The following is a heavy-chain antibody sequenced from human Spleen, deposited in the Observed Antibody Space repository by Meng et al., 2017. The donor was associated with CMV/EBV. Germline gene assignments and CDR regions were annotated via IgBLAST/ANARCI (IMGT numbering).Heavy chain of an antibody. CDR2: IYSGGITT. CDR3: AKARTRGSGYYYYHGLDV. J-gene: IGHJ6*02. V-gene: IGHV3-23*03. D-gene: IGHD3-16*01. Sequence: GESLKISCAASGFTFNNYAMTWVRQAPGKGLEWVPTIYSGGITTDYTDSVQGRFTISRDNSKNTLFLQMNSLTAEDTAVYYCAKARTRGSGYYYYHGLDVWGQGTAVTVSS. CDR1: GFTFNNYA.